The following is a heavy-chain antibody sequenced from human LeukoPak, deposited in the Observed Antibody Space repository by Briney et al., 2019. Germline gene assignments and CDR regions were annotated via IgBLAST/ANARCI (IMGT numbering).Heavy chain of an antibody. Sequence: ASVKVSCKVSGYTLTVLSMHWVRQAPGKGLEWMGGFDPEDGETIYAQKFQGRVTMTEDTSTDTAYMELSSLRSEDTAVYYCATDLGYCGGDCYRDYWGQGTLVTVSS. CDR3: ATDLGYCGGDCYRDY. V-gene: IGHV1-24*01. D-gene: IGHD2-21*02. J-gene: IGHJ4*02. CDR1: GYTLTVLS. CDR2: FDPEDGET.